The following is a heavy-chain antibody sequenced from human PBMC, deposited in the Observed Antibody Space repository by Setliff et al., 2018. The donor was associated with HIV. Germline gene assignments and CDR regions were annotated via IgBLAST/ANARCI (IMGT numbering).Heavy chain of an antibody. CDR3: ARDSNDYSYYDLSDS. V-gene: IGHV4-59*12. J-gene: IGHJ4*02. Sequence: SETLSLTCTVSGGSISSYYWSWIRQPPGKGLEWIGYIYYSGSTNYNPSLKSRVTISVDTSKNQFSLKLSSVTDAYTAVYYCARDSNDYSYYDLSDSLGQGTRVTVSS. CDR2: IYYSGST. D-gene: IGHD4-4*01. CDR1: GGSISSYY.